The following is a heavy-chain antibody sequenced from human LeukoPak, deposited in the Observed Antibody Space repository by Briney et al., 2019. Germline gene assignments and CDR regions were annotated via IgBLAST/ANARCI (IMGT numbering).Heavy chain of an antibody. D-gene: IGHD3-10*01. Sequence: PSETPSLTCTVSGGSISRGGYYWSWIHQHPGKGLEWIGYIYYSGSTYYNPSLKRRVTISVDTSKNQFSLKLSSVTAADKAVYYCASTSMVRGVLYGMDVWGQGTKVTVSS. CDR2: IYYSGST. CDR3: ASTSMVRGVLYGMDV. CDR1: GGSISRGGYY. V-gene: IGHV4-31*03. J-gene: IGHJ6*02.